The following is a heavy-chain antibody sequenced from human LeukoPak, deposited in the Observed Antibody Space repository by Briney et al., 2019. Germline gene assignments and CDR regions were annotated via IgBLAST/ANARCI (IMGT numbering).Heavy chain of an antibody. CDR2: IYVGGDI. CDR3: AKEGILTGYYSFDY. CDR1: GFTVSRTY. V-gene: IGHV3-66*01. Sequence: GGSLRLSCAALGFTVSRTYMRWVRQAPGKGLEWVSVIYVGGDIYYADSVRGRFAISRDNSKNTLYLQMNSLRAEDTAVYYCAKEGILTGYYSFDYCGQGTLVTVSS. D-gene: IGHD3-9*01. J-gene: IGHJ4*02.